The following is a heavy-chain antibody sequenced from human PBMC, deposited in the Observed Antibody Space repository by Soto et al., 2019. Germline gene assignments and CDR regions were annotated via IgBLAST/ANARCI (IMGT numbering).Heavy chain of an antibody. CDR1: GFTFSSYA. CDR3: AKDIMQWLVEDYSYYYGMDV. CDR2: ISGSGGST. J-gene: IGHJ6*02. V-gene: IGHV3-23*01. D-gene: IGHD6-19*01. Sequence: GGSLRLSCAASGFTFSSYAMSWVRQAPGKGLEWVSAISGSGGSTYYADSVKGRFTISRDNSKNTLYLQMNSLRAEDTAVYYCAKDIMQWLVEDYSYYYGMDVWGQGTTVTVSS.